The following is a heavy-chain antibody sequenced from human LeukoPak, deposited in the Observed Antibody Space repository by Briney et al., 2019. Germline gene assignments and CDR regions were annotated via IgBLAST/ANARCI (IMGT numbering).Heavy chain of an antibody. J-gene: IGHJ4*02. CDR3: AGGDCSSTSCSFDY. CDR2: IYYSGST. CDR1: GGSISSGDYY. Sequence: PSQTLSLTCTVSGGSISSGDYYWSWIRQPPGKGLEWIGYIYYSGSTYYNPSLKSRVTISVDTSKNQFSLKLSSVTAADTAVYYCAGGDCSSTSCSFDYWGQGTLVTVSS. D-gene: IGHD2-2*01. V-gene: IGHV4-30-4*01.